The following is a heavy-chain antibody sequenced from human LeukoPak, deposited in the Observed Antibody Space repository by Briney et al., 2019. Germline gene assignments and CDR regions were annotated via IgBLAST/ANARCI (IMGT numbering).Heavy chain of an antibody. V-gene: IGHV4-34*01. CDR2: INHSGST. J-gene: IGHJ5*02. CDR1: GGSFSGYY. D-gene: IGHD3-16*01. CDR3: ARGRIIMVTFGRVSGPNWFDP. Sequence: KTSETLSLTCAVYGGSFSGYYWSWIRQPPGKGLEWIGEINHSGSTNYNPSLKSRVTISVDRSKNQFSLELSSVTAADTAVYYCARGRIIMVTFGRVSGPNWFDPWGQGTLVTVSS.